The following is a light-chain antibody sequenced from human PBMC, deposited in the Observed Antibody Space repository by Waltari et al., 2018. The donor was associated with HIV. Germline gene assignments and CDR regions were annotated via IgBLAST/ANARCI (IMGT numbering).Light chain of an antibody. CDR2: RNT. J-gene: IGLJ3*02. V-gene: IGLV1-47*01. Sequence: QSVLTHPPSASGTPGQGVTISCVGTSSNTASNYVYGYQQLPGTAPKVLIYRNTQRSSGVPDRFSGSRSCASASLTISGLRSADEAVYICATRDGSLKVFGGGTKLTVL. CDR3: ATRDGSLKV. CDR1: SSNTASNY.